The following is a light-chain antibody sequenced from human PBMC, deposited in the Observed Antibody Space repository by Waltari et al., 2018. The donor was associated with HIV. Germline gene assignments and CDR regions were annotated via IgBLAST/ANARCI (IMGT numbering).Light chain of an antibody. CDR2: GAY. CDR1: QTVTRNN. Sequence: DIVLTQSPGTLSLSPGERATLSCRASQTVTRNNFAWYQQKPCQAPRLLMYGAYIRATGIPDRFSGRVSATDFTLTINRLEPEDFAVYYCQQYGSSPLTFGAGTKVEIK. CDR3: QQYGSSPLT. J-gene: IGKJ4*01. V-gene: IGKV3-20*01.